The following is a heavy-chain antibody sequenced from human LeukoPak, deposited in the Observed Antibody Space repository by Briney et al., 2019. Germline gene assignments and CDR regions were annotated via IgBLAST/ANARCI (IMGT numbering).Heavy chain of an antibody. D-gene: IGHD2-2*01. CDR2: IWFDGSNK. J-gene: IGHJ4*02. Sequence: GRSLRLSCAASGFTFSSFGMHWVRQAPGKGLEWVAIIWFDGSNKYYADSVKGRFTISRDNSKNTLYLQMNSLRAEDTAVYYCARGGVVVVPVGYDYWGQGTLVTVSS. CDR1: GFTFSSFG. V-gene: IGHV3-33*01. CDR3: ARGGVVVVPVGYDY.